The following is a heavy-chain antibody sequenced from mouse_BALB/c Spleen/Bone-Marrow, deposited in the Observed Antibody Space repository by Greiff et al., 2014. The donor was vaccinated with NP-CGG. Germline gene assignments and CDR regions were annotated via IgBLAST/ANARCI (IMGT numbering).Heavy chain of an antibody. CDR2: IYPGDGDT. V-gene: IGHV1-80*01. CDR1: GYAFSSYW. Sequence: QVQLQQSGAELVRPGSSVKISCKASGYAFSSYWMNWVKQRPGQGLEWIGQIYPGDGDTNYNGKFKGKATLTADKSSSTAYMQLSSLTSEDSAVYFCARRGYYYGSSYVDYWGQGTTLTGSA. CDR3: ARRGYYYGSSYVDY. J-gene: IGHJ2*01. D-gene: IGHD1-1*01.